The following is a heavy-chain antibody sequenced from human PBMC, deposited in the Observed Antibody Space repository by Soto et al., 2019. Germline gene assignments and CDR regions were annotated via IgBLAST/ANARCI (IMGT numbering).Heavy chain of an antibody. Sequence: QVQLQESGPGLVKPSETLSLTCTVSGGSISSYYWSWIRQPPGKGLEWIGYIYYSGSTNYNPSLKSRVTISVDTSTNQFALKLSSVTAADTAVYYCARDRDGYNVAFDIWGQGTMVTVSS. D-gene: IGHD5-12*01. CDR3: ARDRDGYNVAFDI. V-gene: IGHV4-59*01. CDR1: GGSISSYY. CDR2: IYYSGST. J-gene: IGHJ3*02.